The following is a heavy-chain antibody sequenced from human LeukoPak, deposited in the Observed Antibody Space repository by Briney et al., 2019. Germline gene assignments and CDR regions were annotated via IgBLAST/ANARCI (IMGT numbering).Heavy chain of an antibody. CDR2: ISSSGSTI. V-gene: IGHV3-48*03. Sequence: PGGSLRLSCAASGFAFSSYEMNWVRQAPGKGLEWVSYISSSGSTIYYADSVKGRFTTSRDNAKNSLYLQMNSLRAEDTAVYYCARDQGRRGVDYFDYWGLGTLVTVSS. CDR3: ARDQGRRGVDYFDY. J-gene: IGHJ4*02. D-gene: IGHD1-1*01. CDR1: GFAFSSYE.